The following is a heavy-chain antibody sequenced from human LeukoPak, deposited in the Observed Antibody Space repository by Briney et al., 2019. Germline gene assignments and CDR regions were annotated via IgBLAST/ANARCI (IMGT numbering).Heavy chain of an antibody. CDR1: GFTFSSYG. Sequence: PGRSLRLSCAASGFTFSSYGMHWVCQAPGKGLEWVAVISYDGSNKYYADSVKGRFTISRDNSKNTLYLQMNSLRAEDTAVYYCAKDQRTIITMVRGVIIGAFDIWGQGTMVTVSS. CDR2: ISYDGSNK. D-gene: IGHD3-10*01. CDR3: AKDQRTIITMVRGVIIGAFDI. J-gene: IGHJ3*02. V-gene: IGHV3-30*18.